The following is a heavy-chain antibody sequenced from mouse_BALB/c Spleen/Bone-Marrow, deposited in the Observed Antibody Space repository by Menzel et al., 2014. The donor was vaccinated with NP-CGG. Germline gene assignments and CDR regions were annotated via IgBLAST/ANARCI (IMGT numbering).Heavy chain of an antibody. D-gene: IGHD1-1*01. V-gene: IGHV1-9*01. Sequence: VQLVESGAELMKPGASVKIPCKATGYTFSSYWIEWVKQRPGHGLEWIGEILPGSGSTNYNEKFKGKATFTADTSSNTAYMQLSSLTSEDSAVYYCAREDGLWYFDVWGAGTTVTVSS. J-gene: IGHJ1*01. CDR1: GYTFSSYW. CDR2: ILPGSGST. CDR3: AREDGLWYFDV.